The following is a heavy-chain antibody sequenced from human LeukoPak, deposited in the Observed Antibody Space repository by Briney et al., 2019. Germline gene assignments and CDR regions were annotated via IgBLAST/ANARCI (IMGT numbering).Heavy chain of an antibody. Sequence: ASVKISCKASGYTFTGYNMHWVRQAPGQGLEWMGRINPNSGVTNYAQKFQGRVTMTRDTSTSTAYMELSRLRSDDTAVYYCARVVAMAGVPVYWGQGTLVTVSS. D-gene: IGHD2-15*01. CDR3: ARVVAMAGVPVY. CDR2: INPNSGVT. J-gene: IGHJ4*02. CDR1: GYTFTGYN. V-gene: IGHV1-2*06.